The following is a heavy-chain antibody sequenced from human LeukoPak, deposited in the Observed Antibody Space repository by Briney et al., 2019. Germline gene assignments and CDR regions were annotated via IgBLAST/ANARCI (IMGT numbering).Heavy chain of an antibody. CDR2: IRYDGSNK. Sequence: GGSLRLSCAASGFTFSNYGMHWVRQAPGKGLEWVAFIRYDGSNKYYADSVKGRFTISRDNSKNTLYLQMNSLRAEDTAVYYCAKNTTRAFDYWGQGTLVTVSS. J-gene: IGHJ4*02. CDR3: AKNTTRAFDY. D-gene: IGHD1-14*01. V-gene: IGHV3-30*02. CDR1: GFTFSNYG.